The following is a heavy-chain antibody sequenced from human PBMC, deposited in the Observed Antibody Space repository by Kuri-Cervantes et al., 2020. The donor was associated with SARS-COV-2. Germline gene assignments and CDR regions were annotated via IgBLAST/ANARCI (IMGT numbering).Heavy chain of an antibody. CDR1: GFSLSTSGVG. CDR3: THRDAVLGFGY. V-gene: IGHV2-5*02. Sequence: SGPTLVKPTQTLTLTCTFSGFSLSTSGVGVGWIRQPPGKALEWLALIYWDDDKLYSPSLKGRLTITKDTSKNRVVLTMTNMDPVDTATYYRTHRDAVLGFGYWGQGTLVTVSS. J-gene: IGHJ4*02. CDR2: IYWDDDK. D-gene: IGHD2-8*01.